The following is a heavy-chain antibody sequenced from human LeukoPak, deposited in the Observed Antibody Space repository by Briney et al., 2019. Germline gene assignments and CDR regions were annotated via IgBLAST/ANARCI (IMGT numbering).Heavy chain of an antibody. CDR3: ASSSDSGWYYFDY. D-gene: IGHD6-19*01. J-gene: IGHJ4*02. Sequence: GESLKISCKGSGYSFTSYWIGWVRQMPGKGLEWMGIIYPGDSDTRYSPSFQGQVTISADKSISTAYLQWSSPKASDTAMYYCASSSDSGWYYFDYWGQGTLVTVSS. CDR1: GYSFTSYW. V-gene: IGHV5-51*01. CDR2: IYPGDSDT.